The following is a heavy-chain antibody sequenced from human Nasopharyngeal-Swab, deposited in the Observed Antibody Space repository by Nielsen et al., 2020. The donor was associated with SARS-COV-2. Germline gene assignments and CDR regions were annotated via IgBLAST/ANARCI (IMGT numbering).Heavy chain of an antibody. CDR2: INAGNGNT. CDR1: GYTFTSYA. V-gene: IGHV1-3*01. D-gene: IGHD3-22*01. J-gene: IGHJ4*02. CDR3: ARSTYYYDSSGYSFDY. Sequence: ASMKVSCKASGYTFTSYAMHWVRQAPGQRLEWMGWINAGNGNTKYSQKFQGRVTITRDTSASTAYMELSSLRSEDTAVYYCARSTYYYDSSGYSFDYWGQGTLVTVSS.